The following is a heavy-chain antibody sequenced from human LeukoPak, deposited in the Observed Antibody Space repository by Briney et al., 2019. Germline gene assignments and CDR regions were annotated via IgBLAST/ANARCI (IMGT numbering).Heavy chain of an antibody. D-gene: IGHD4-17*01. CDR1: GYTFTSYY. J-gene: IGHJ4*02. CDR2: INPSGGST. V-gene: IGHV1-46*01. Sequence: GASVKVSCKASGYTFTSYYMHWVRQAPGQGLEWMGIINPSGGSTRYAQKFQGRVTMTRDTSTSTVYMELSSLRSEDTAVYYCARNPVTTKYFDSWGQGTLVTVSS. CDR3: ARNPVTTKYFDS.